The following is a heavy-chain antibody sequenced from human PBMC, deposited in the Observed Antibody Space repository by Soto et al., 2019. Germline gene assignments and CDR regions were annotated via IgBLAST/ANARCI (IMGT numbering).Heavy chain of an antibody. CDR1: GFSFSSYA. CDR3: AKGSIEYSASVDN. Sequence: VQLLESGGGLVQPGGSLRLSCAASGFSFSSYAMVWVRQAPGKGLEGVSVISARGGSSYLADSVKGRFTISRDNSKNVLSLEMNSLRAEDTAIYFCAKGSIEYSASVDNWGQGTLVLVSS. CDR2: ISARGGSS. D-gene: IGHD5-12*01. V-gene: IGHV3-23*01. J-gene: IGHJ4*02.